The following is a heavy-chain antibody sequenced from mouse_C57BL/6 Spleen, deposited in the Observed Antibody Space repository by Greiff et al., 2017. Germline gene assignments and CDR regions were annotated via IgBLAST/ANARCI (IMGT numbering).Heavy chain of an antibody. J-gene: IGHJ1*03. CDR2: IHPNSGST. Sequence: QVQLQQPGAELVKPGASVKLSCKASGYTFTSYWMHWVKQRPGQGLEWIGMIHPNSGSTNYNEKFKSKATLTVDKSSSTAYMQLSSLTSEDSAVYYCANYYYGSSPYWYFDVWGTGTTVTVSS. CDR3: ANYYYGSSPYWYFDV. CDR1: GYTFTSYW. D-gene: IGHD1-1*01. V-gene: IGHV1-64*01.